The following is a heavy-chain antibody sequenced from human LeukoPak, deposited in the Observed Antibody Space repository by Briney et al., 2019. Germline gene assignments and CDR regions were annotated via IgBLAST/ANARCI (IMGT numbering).Heavy chain of an antibody. V-gene: IGHV4-34*01. Sequence: PSETLSLTCAVYGGSFSGYYWSWIRQPPGKGLEWIGEINHSGSTNYNPSLKSRVTISVDTSKNQFSLKLSSVTAADTAVYYCASALSSSWLDYWGQGTLVTVSS. CDR3: ASALSSSWLDY. CDR2: INHSGST. J-gene: IGHJ4*02. CDR1: GGSFSGYY. D-gene: IGHD6-13*01.